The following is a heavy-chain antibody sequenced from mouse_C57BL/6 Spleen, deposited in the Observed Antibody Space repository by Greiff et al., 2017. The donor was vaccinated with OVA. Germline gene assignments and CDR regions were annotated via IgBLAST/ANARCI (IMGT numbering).Heavy chain of an antibody. CDR3: ARGGPNWSWFAY. CDR2: LNPNNGGT. CDR1: GYTFTDYY. D-gene: IGHD4-1*01. V-gene: IGHV1-26*01. Sequence: VQLQQSGPELVKPGASVKISCKASGYTFTDYYMNWVKQSHGKSLEWIGDLNPNNGGTSYNQKFKGKATLTVDKSSSTAYMELRSLTSEDSAVYYCARGGPNWSWFAYWGQGTLVTVSA. J-gene: IGHJ3*01.